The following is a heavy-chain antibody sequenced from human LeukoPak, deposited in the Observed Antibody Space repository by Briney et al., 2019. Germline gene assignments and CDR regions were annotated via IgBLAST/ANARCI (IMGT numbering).Heavy chain of an antibody. D-gene: IGHD2-2*01. CDR2: INHNSGGT. J-gene: IGHJ4*02. CDR1: GYTFTGYY. V-gene: IGHV1-2*02. CDR3: ARGAAYQLLLGY. Sequence: ASVKVSCKASGYTFTGYYMHWVRQAPGQGLEWVGWINHNSGGTNYAQKFQGRVNMTSDKYISTAYMELSRLRSDDTAVYYCARGAAYQLLLGYWGQGTLVTVSS.